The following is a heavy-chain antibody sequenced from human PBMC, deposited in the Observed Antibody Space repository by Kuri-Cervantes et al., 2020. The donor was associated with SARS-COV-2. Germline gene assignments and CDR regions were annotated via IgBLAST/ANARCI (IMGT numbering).Heavy chain of an antibody. V-gene: IGHV3-30-3*01. D-gene: IGHD3-10*01. J-gene: IGHJ4*02. CDR2: ISYDGSNK. CDR3: ARVVRGVIIEGDY. CDR1: GFTFSSYA. Sequence: GESLKISCAASGFTFSSYAMHWVRQAPGKGLEWVAVISYDGSNKYYADSVKGRFTISRDNSKNTLYLQMNSLGAEDTAVYYCARVVRGVIIEGDYWGQGTLVTVSS.